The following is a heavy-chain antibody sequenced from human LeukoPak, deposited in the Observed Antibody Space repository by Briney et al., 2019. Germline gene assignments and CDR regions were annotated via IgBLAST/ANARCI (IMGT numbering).Heavy chain of an antibody. D-gene: IGHD5-12*01. Sequence: EASVKVSCKTSGYTFTGYYMHWVRQAPGQGLEWMGWINPNSGGTNYAQKLQGRVTMTRDTSISTAYMELRSLRSDDTAVYYCARVRNSGFRYVDSWGQGTLVTVSS. CDR1: GYTFTGYY. V-gene: IGHV1-2*02. CDR2: INPNSGGT. J-gene: IGHJ4*02. CDR3: ARVRNSGFRYVDS.